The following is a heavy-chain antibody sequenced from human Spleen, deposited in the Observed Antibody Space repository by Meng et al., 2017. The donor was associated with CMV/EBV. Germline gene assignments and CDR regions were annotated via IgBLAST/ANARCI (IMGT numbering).Heavy chain of an antibody. Sequence: AGSGLTFSHAWMSWVRQAPGKGLEWVGRIKSTTDGGTTDYAAPVKGRFTISRDDSKNTVHLQMNSLKSEDTAVYYCATTQVGAPDYWGQGTLVTVSS. CDR2: IKSTTDGGTT. J-gene: IGHJ4*02. D-gene: IGHD1-26*01. CDR1: GLTFSHAW. V-gene: IGHV3-15*01. CDR3: ATTQVGAPDY.